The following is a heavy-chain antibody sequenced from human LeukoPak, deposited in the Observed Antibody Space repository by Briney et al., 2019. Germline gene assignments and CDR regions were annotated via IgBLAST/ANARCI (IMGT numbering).Heavy chain of an antibody. CDR3: ARAGGYSYDRIFFDY. V-gene: IGHV4-59*02. D-gene: IGHD5-18*01. J-gene: IGHJ4*02. Sequence: PSETLSLTCTVSGDSVSGVYWSWIRQPPGRGLEWIGYIYYSGSTNYNPSLKSRVAISVDTSKNQFSLKLSSVTAADTAVYYCARAGGYSYDRIFFDYWGQGTLVTVSS. CDR1: GDSVSGVY. CDR2: IYYSGST.